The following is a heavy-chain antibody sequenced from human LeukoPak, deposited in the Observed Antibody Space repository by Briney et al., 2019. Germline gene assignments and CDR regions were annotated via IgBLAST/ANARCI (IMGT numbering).Heavy chain of an antibody. CDR2: INHSGST. J-gene: IGHJ6*03. Sequence: SETLSLTCAVYGGSFSGCYWSWIRQPPGKGLEWIGEINHSGSTNYNPSLKSRVTISVDTSKNQFSLKLSSVTAADTAVYYCASGYSYGNGYYYYYYMDVWGKGTTVTVSS. D-gene: IGHD5-18*01. CDR3: ASGYSYGNGYYYYYYMDV. CDR1: GGSFSGCY. V-gene: IGHV4-34*01.